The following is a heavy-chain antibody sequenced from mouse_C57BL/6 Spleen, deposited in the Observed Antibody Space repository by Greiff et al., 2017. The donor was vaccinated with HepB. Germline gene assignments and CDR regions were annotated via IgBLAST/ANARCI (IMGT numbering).Heavy chain of an antibody. V-gene: IGHV1-82*01. CDR3: ARGDGFAY. CDR1: GYAFSSSW. J-gene: IGHJ3*01. D-gene: IGHD3-3*01. Sequence: QVQLQQSGPELVKPGASVKISCKASGYAFSSSWMNWVKQRPGKGLEWIGRIYPGDGDTNYNGKFKGKATLTADKSSSTAYMQLSSLTSEDSAVYCCARGDGFAYWGQGTLVTVSA. CDR2: IYPGDGDT.